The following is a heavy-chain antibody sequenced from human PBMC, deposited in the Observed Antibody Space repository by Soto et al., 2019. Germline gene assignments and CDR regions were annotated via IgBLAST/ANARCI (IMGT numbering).Heavy chain of an antibody. V-gene: IGHV1-69*13. Sequence: SVKVSCKASGGTFSSYAISWVRQAPGQGLEWMGGIIPIFGTANYAQKFQGRVTMTADESTSTAYMELSSLRSEDTAVYYCARDEGGFRPGPFDYWGQGTLVTVSS. D-gene: IGHD1-26*01. CDR2: IIPIFGTA. CDR1: GGTFSSYA. CDR3: ARDEGGFRPGPFDY. J-gene: IGHJ4*02.